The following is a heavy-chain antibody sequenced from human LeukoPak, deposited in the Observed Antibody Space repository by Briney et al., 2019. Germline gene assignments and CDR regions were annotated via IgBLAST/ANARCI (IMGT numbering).Heavy chain of an antibody. CDR3: ASSTDYAEGVSHY. CDR2: FYYSGST. CDR1: GGSVSSSF. V-gene: IGHV4-59*08. J-gene: IGHJ4*02. D-gene: IGHD4-17*01. Sequence: PSETLSVTCVDPGGSVSSSFWCCIRQPPGKGLEWLGYFYYSGSTNYSPSLKSRVTMSLDTSKNHFSLRLNSVTASDTAVYYCASSTDYAEGVSHYWGQGTLVTVSS.